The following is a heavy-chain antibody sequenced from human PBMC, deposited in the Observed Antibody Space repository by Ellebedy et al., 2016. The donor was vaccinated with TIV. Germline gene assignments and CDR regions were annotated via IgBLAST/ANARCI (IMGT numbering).Heavy chain of an antibody. CDR2: INGDGSTT. CDR1: GFSLRSHW. J-gene: IGHJ3*01. D-gene: IGHD4/OR15-4a*01. CDR3: AREIVASAKGGAFDV. Sequence: GESLKISCAASGFSLRSHWMHWVRQAPGKGLLWVSSINGDGSTTRYADSVQGRFTISRDNARNTLYLQTNSLRVEDTAVYYCAREIVASAKGGAFDVWGQGTMVTVSP. V-gene: IGHV3-74*01.